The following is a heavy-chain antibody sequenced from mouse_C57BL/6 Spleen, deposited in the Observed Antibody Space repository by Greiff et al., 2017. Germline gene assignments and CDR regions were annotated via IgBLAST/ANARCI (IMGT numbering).Heavy chain of an antibody. V-gene: IGHV5-9-1*02. Sequence: DVKLVESGEGLVKPGGSLKLSCAASGFTFSSYAMSWVRQTPEKRLEWVAYISSGGDYIYYADTVKGRFTISRDNTRNTLYLQMSRLKSEDTAMYYCTRDDDGYYYYYAMDYWGQGTSVTVSS. CDR1: GFTFSSYA. CDR2: ISSGGDYI. D-gene: IGHD2-3*01. CDR3: TRDDDGYYYYYAMDY. J-gene: IGHJ4*01.